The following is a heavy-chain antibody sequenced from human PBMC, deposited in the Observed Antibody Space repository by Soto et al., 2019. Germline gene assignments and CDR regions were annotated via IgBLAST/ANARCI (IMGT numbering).Heavy chain of an antibody. D-gene: IGHD3-3*01. J-gene: IGHJ4*02. V-gene: IGHV1-2*02. CDR1: GYTFTGYY. CDR3: ARDQFLEWLPHDY. Sequence: VASVKVSCKASGYTFTGYYMHWVRQAPGQGLEWMGWINPNSGGTNYAQKFQGRVTMTRDTSISTAYMELSRLRSDDTAVYYCARDQFLEWLPHDYWGQGTLVTVSS. CDR2: INPNSGGT.